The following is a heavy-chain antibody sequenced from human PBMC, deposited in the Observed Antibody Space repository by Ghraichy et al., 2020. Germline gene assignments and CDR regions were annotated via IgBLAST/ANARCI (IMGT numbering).Heavy chain of an antibody. Sequence: SETLSLTCTVSGGSISSSTYYWGWIRQPPGKGLEWIGTIYYSGTTYYNPSLKSRVTISVDASKNQFSLKLSSVTAADTAVYYCARLRRKNPLALRPTYFDFWGQGTLVTVSS. J-gene: IGHJ4*02. CDR3: ARLRRKNPLALRPTYFDF. D-gene: IGHD6-6*01. CDR1: GGSISSSTYY. V-gene: IGHV4-39*01. CDR2: IYYSGTT.